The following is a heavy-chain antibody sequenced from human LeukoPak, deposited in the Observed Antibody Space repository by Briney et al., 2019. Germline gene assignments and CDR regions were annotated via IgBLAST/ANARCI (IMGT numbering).Heavy chain of an antibody. J-gene: IGHJ4*02. D-gene: IGHD3-22*01. CDR2: ISSSSSYI. CDR3: ARDPLYYDSWHPAPFDY. CDR1: GFTFSSYS. Sequence: GGSLRLSCAASGFTFSSYSMNWVRQAPGKGLEWVSSISSSSSYIYYADSVKGRFTISRDNAKNSLYLQMNSLRAEDTAVYYCARDPLYYDSWHPAPFDYWGQGTLVTVSS. V-gene: IGHV3-21*01.